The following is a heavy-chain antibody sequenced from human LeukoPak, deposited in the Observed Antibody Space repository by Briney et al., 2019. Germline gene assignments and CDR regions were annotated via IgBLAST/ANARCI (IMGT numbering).Heavy chain of an antibody. J-gene: IGHJ4*02. V-gene: IGHV5-51*01. D-gene: IGHD4-23*01. Sequence: KFGESLKISCKASGYSFTDYWIVWVRQMPGKGLEWMGAIYPGDSDTRYSPSLDGQVTTSADKSVSTTYLQWSSLQASDTAMYYCARPSSLYGGTSEDYWGQGTLVTVSS. CDR2: IYPGDSDT. CDR3: ARPSSLYGGTSEDY. CDR1: GYSFTDYW.